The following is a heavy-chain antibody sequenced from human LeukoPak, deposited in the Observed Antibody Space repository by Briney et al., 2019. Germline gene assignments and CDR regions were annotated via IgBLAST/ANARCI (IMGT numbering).Heavy chain of an antibody. J-gene: IGHJ4*02. Sequence: PSETLSLTCTVSGGSISSYYWSWIRQPPGKGLEWIGYIYYSGSTKYNPSLKSRLTISVDTSKNQFSLKLSSVTAADTAVYYCARGGDSSGWYKYWGQGTLVTVSS. V-gene: IGHV4-59*01. CDR2: IYYSGST. CDR1: GGSISSYY. D-gene: IGHD6-19*01. CDR3: ARGGDSSGWYKY.